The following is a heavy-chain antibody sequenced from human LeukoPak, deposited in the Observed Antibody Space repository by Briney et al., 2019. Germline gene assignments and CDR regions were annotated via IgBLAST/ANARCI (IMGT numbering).Heavy chain of an antibody. J-gene: IGHJ4*02. CDR3: AKDPAHCSSTSCGY. CDR1: GFTFSSYA. CDR2: ISGSGGST. V-gene: IGHV3-23*01. D-gene: IGHD2-2*01. Sequence: GGSLRLSCAASGFTFSSYAMSWARQAPGKGLEWVSAISGSGGSTYYADSVKGRFTISRDNSKNTLYLQMNSLRAEDTAVYYCAKDPAHCSSTSCGYWGQGTLVTVSS.